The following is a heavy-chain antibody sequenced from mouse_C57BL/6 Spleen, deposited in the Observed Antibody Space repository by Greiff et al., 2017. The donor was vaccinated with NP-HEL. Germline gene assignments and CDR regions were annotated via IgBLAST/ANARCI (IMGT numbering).Heavy chain of an antibody. CDR3: ARRWWDYAMDY. Sequence: QVQLQQPGAELVRPGSSVKLSCKASGYTFTSYWMDWVKQRPGQGLEWIGNIYPSDSETHYNQKFKDKATLTVDKFSSTAYMQLSSLTSEDSAVYYCARRWWDYAMDYWGQGTSVTVSS. V-gene: IGHV1-61*01. J-gene: IGHJ4*01. D-gene: IGHD1-1*02. CDR1: GYTFTSYW. CDR2: IYPSDSET.